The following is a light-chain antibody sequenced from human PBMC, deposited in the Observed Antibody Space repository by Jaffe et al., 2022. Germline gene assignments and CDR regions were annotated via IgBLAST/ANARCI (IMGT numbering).Light chain of an antibody. J-gene: IGKJ1*01. CDR1: QSVLYNSNNKNY. V-gene: IGKV4-1*01. CDR3: QQYYSFPS. CDR2: WAS. Sequence: DIVMTQSPDSLAVSLGERATINCRSSQSVLYNSNNKNYLAWYQHKPGQPPRLLISWASTRESGVPDRFGGSGSRTDFTLTISSLQAEDVAVYYCQQYYSFPSFGQGTRVEIK.